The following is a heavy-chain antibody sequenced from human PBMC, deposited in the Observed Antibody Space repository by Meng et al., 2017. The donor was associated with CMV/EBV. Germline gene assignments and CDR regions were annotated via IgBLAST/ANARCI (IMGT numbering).Heavy chain of an antibody. CDR1: GGSISSSSYY. D-gene: IGHD6-13*01. Sequence: QVQLQESGPGLLNPSQTLSLTCSVSGGSISSSSYYWGWIRQPPGKGLEWIGSIYYSGSTYYNPSLKSRVTISVDTSKNQFSLKLSSVTAADTAVYYCARGGIAAAGLHWGQGTLVTVSS. J-gene: IGHJ4*02. CDR2: IYYSGST. V-gene: IGHV4-39*07. CDR3: ARGGIAAAGLH.